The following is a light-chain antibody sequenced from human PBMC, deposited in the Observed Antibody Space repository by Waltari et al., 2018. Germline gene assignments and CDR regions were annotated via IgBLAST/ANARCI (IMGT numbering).Light chain of an antibody. V-gene: IGLV4-69*01. J-gene: IGLJ2*01. Sequence: QLVLTQSPSASASLGASVKLTCTLSSGHSSHPIPWHQQQPEKGPRYLMKLNSDGSHSKGDGIPDRFSGSSSGAERYLTISSLQSEDEADYYCQTWGTGIHVFGGGTKLTVL. CDR3: QTWGTGIHV. CDR1: SGHSSHP. CDR2: LNSDGSH.